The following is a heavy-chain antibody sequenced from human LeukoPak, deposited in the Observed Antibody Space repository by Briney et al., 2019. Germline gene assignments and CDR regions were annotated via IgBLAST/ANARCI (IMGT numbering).Heavy chain of an antibody. J-gene: IGHJ4*02. CDR3: AGTSIVGAIYYFDY. CDR1: GYTFTSYG. V-gene: IGHV1-18*01. CDR2: ISAYNGNT. D-gene: IGHD1-26*01. Sequence: ASVTVSCKASGYTFTSYGISWVRQAPGQGLEWMGWISAYNGNTNYAQKLQGRVTMTTDTSTSTAYMELRSLRSDDTAVYYCAGTSIVGAIYYFDYWGQGTLVTVSS.